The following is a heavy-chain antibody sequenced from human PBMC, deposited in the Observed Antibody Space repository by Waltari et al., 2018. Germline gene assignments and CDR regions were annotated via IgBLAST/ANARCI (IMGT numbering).Heavy chain of an antibody. D-gene: IGHD1-26*01. J-gene: IGHJ4*02. Sequence: QVQLQQGGAGLFEPSETLSLTCAVYGWSFSCYYWNWIRQPPGKGLELIGEINHSGSTNYNPSIKSRVTISVDTSKNQSSLKLSSVTAADTVVYYCARGIVGATRDYWGQGTLVTVSS. CDR3: ARGIVGATRDY. V-gene: IGHV4-34*01. CDR1: GWSFSCYY. CDR2: INHSGST.